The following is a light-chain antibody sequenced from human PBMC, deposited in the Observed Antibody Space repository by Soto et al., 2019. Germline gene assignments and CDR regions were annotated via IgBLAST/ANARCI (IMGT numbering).Light chain of an antibody. CDR3: SSYTSSSLVV. J-gene: IGLJ2*01. V-gene: IGLV2-14*03. Sequence: QSALTQPASVSGSPGQSITISCTGTSSDVGGYNYVSWYQQLPGKAPKLIISDVSDRPSGVSNRFSGYKARNTASLTISGLQAEDEADYYCSSYTSSSLVVFGGGTKLTVL. CDR1: SSDVGGYNY. CDR2: DVS.